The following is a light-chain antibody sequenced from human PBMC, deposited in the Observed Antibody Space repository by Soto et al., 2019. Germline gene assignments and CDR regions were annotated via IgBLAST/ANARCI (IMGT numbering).Light chain of an antibody. Sequence: QSVLTQPPSASGTPGQAVTISCSGSTSNIGTNTVKWYQQVPGSAPKILIYNDVQRPSGVPDRFSGSKSGTSASLVISGLQPEDEADYYCAAWDDSVWVFGGGTKLTVL. CDR1: TSNIGTNT. CDR2: NDV. J-gene: IGLJ3*02. CDR3: AAWDDSVWV. V-gene: IGLV1-44*01.